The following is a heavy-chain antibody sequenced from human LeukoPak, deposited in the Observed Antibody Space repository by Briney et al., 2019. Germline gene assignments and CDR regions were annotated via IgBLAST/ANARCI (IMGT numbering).Heavy chain of an antibody. CDR1: GYTFTSYG. D-gene: IGHD1-26*01. CDR3: ARLGATISPTDY. V-gene: IGHV1-18*01. CDR2: ISAYNGNT. Sequence: ASVKVSCKASGYTFTSYGISWVRQAPGHGLEWVGWISAYNGNTNYAQKLQGRVTMTTDTSTSTAYMELRSLRSDDTAVYYCARLGATISPTDYWGQGTLVTVSS. J-gene: IGHJ4*02.